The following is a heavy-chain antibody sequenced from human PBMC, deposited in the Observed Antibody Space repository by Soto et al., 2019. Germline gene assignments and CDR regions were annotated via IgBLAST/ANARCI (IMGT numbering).Heavy chain of an antibody. V-gene: IGHV4-4*07. CDR2: IHSSGST. J-gene: IGHJ5*02. D-gene: IGHD6-13*01. Sequence: EPLSLTCTVSGASMNSYHWSWIRQPAGKGLEWIGHIHSSGSTNYNPSLKSRVTMSVDTSKNQFSLRLMSLTAADTAVYYCARDQGVAAAGITWFDPWGQGSLVTVSS. CDR1: GASMNSYH. CDR3: ARDQGVAAAGITWFDP.